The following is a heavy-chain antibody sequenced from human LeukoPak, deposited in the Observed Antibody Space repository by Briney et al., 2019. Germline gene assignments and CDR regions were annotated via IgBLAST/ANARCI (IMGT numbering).Heavy chain of an antibody. CDR2: INTNAGNP. D-gene: IGHD6-6*01. CDR1: GYTFTSYA. CDR3: ARNPRGIAAHWFDP. J-gene: IGHJ5*02. Sequence: ASVKVSCKASGYTFTSYAMNWVRQAPGQGLEWMGWINTNAGNPTYAQGFTGRFVFSLDTSVSTAYLQISSLKAEDTAVYYCARNPRGIAAHWFDPWGQGTLVTVSS. V-gene: IGHV7-4-1*02.